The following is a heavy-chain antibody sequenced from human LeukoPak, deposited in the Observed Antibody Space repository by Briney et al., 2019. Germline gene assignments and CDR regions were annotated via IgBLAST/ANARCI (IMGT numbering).Heavy chain of an antibody. D-gene: IGHD5-18*01. CDR3: ARDLGYSYYYFDY. V-gene: IGHV1-3*01. J-gene: IGHJ4*02. CDR2: INAGNGNT. CDR1: GYTFTSYA. Sequence: ASVKVSCKASGYTFTSYAMHWVRQAPGQRLEWMGWINAGNGNTKYSQKFQGRVTITRDTSASTAYMELSSLRPEDTAVYYCARDLGYSYYYFDYWGQGTLVTVSS.